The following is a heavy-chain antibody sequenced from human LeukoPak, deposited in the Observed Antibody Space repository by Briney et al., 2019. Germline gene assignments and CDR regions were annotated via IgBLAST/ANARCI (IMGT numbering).Heavy chain of an antibody. CDR1: GGSISSYY. V-gene: IGHV4-4*07. CDR3: ARDQITIFGVVSSMDV. J-gene: IGHJ6*02. D-gene: IGHD3-3*01. Sequence: SETLSLACTVSGGSISSYYWSWIRQSAGKGLEWIGRIYTSGSTNYNPSLKSRVTMSVDTSKNQFSLKLSSVTAADTAVYYCARDQITIFGVVSSMDVWGQGTTVTVSS. CDR2: IYTSGST.